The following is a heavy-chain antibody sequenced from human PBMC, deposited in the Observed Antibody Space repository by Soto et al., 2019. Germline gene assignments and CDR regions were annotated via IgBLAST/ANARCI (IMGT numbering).Heavy chain of an antibody. CDR2: VSPGNGNA. CDR3: EVTTGY. V-gene: IGHV1-8*01. Sequence: QVQVVQSRAEVKKPGASVQVSCKTSGYTFTDYDINWVRQATGQGLEWMGWVSPGNGNAGYAPQXXGXXTMTHDTSISTVYMDLSSLTSADTAVYFCEVTTGYWGQGTKVTVSS. CDR1: GYTFTDYD. J-gene: IGHJ4*02. D-gene: IGHD2-21*02.